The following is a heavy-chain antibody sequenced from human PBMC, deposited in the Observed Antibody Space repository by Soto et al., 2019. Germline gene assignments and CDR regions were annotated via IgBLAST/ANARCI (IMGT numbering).Heavy chain of an antibody. Sequence: PSESLSLTCAVHVGSFSGYYWSWMRQPPGKGLEWIGEINHSGITNYNPSLKSRVTISVDTSKNQFSLKLSSVTAADTAVYYCARGRTYYDYVWGSYRPLPYFDYWGQGTLVTVS. J-gene: IGHJ4*02. CDR3: ARGRTYYDYVWGSYRPLPYFDY. CDR1: VGSFSGYY. CDR2: INHSGIT. D-gene: IGHD3-16*02. V-gene: IGHV4-34*01.